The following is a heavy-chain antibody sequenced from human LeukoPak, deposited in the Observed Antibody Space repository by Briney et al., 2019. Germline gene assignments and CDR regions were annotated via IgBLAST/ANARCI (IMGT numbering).Heavy chain of an antibody. CDR3: ARSYGDYFDY. V-gene: IGHV3-48*03. CDR1: GFTFSSYE. CDR2: ISSSGSTI. Sequence: GGSLRLSCAASGFTFSSYEMNWVRQAPGKGLEWVSYISSSGSTIYYAHSVKGRFTISRDNAKNSLYLQMNSLRAEDTAFYYCARSYGDYFDYWGQGTLVTVSS. J-gene: IGHJ4*02. D-gene: IGHD4-17*01.